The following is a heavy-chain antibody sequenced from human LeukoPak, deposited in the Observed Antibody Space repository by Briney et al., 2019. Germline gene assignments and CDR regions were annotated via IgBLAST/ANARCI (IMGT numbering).Heavy chain of an antibody. Sequence: GSLILSCAASGFTFSSYTMKWVRQAPGKGLEWGSAISGSGGSTYYADSVKGRFTTSRDNSKNTLYLQMNSLRAEDTAVYYCAKDATVVLWHFADFDYWGQGTLVTVSS. CDR1: GFTFSSYT. V-gene: IGHV3-23*01. J-gene: IGHJ4*02. CDR2: ISGSGGST. CDR3: AKDATVVLWHFADFDY. D-gene: IGHD3-10*01.